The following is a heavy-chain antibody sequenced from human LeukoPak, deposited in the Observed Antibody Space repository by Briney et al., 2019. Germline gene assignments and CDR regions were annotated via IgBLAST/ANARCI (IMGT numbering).Heavy chain of an antibody. J-gene: IGHJ4*02. Sequence: ASVKVSCKASGYTFTGYDINWVRQAPGQGLEWMGWVNPNSGNTGYAQKFQGRVTLTKSISISTAYMELSSLTSDDSAVYYCVRGYCSSSSCFYYDYWGQGTLVTVSS. D-gene: IGHD2-2*01. CDR1: GYTFTGYD. CDR2: VNPNSGNT. CDR3: VRGYCSSSSCFYYDY. V-gene: IGHV1-8*01.